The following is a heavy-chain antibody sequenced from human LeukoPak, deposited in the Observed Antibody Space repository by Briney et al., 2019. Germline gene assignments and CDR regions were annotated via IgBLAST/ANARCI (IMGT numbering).Heavy chain of an antibody. V-gene: IGHV1-69*05. CDR2: IIPIFGIA. D-gene: IGHD3-10*01. CDR3: ARGSVRRWYFDY. Sequence: SVKVSCKASGGTFSSYAISWVRQAPGQGREWMGRIIPIFGIANYAQKFQGRVTITTDESTSTAYMELRSLRSDDTAVYYCARGSVRRWYFDYWGQGTLVTVSS. CDR1: GGTFSSYA. J-gene: IGHJ4*02.